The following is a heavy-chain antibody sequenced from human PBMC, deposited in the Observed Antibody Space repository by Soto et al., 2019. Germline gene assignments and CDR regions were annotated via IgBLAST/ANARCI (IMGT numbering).Heavy chain of an antibody. J-gene: IGHJ6*02. Sequence: QVQLVESGGGVVQPGRSLRLSCAASGFTFSSYAMHWVRQAPGKGLEWVAVISYDGSNKYYADSVKGRFTISRDNSKNTLYLQMNSLRAEDTAVYYCARDGGYCSSTSCYGGGDYYYGMGVWGQGTTVTVSS. CDR1: GFTFSSYA. V-gene: IGHV3-30-3*01. CDR3: ARDGGYCSSTSCYGGGDYYYGMGV. CDR2: ISYDGSNK. D-gene: IGHD2-2*01.